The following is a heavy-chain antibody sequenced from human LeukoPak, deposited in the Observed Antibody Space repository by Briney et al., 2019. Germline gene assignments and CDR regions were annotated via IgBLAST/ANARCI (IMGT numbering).Heavy chain of an antibody. Sequence: SETLSLTCTVSGGSISSYYWSWIRQPPGKGLEWIGYIYDSGSTNYNPSLKSRVTILLDTSKNQFSLKLSSVTAADTAVYYCARHIAVAGYYFDYWGQGTLVTVSS. CDR1: GGSISSYY. D-gene: IGHD6-19*01. V-gene: IGHV4-59*08. CDR3: ARHIAVAGYYFDY. CDR2: IYDSGST. J-gene: IGHJ4*02.